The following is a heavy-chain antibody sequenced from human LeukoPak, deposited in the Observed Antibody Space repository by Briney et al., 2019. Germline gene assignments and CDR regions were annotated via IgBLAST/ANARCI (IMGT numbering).Heavy chain of an antibody. CDR1: GFTFSSYA. CDR3: AKEWQQPDPLQGWFDP. Sequence: GGSLRLSCAASGFTFSSYAMSWVRQAPGKGLEWVSAISGSGGSTYYADSVKGRFTISRDNSKNTLYLQMNSLRAEDTAVYYCAKEWQQPDPLQGWFDPWGQGTLVTVSS. D-gene: IGHD6-13*01. V-gene: IGHV3-23*01. CDR2: ISGSGGST. J-gene: IGHJ5*02.